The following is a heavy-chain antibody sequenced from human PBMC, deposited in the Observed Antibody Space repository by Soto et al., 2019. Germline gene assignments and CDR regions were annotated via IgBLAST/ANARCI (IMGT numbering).Heavy chain of an antibody. D-gene: IGHD3-22*01. V-gene: IGHV4-59*01. J-gene: IGHJ5*02. CDR2: IYYSGST. Sequence: PSETLSLTCTVSGGSIRSYYWSWFRQPPGKGLEWIGYIYYSGSTNYNPSLKSRVTISVDTSKNQFSLKLSSVTAADTAVYYCASGFNPYSSGWFDPWGQGTLVT. CDR1: GGSIRSYY. CDR3: ASGFNPYSSGWFDP.